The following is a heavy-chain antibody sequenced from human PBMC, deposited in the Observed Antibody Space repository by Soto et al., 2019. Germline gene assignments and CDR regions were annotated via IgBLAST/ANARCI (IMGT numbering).Heavy chain of an antibody. J-gene: IGHJ3*02. CDR2: ISSSGSTI. CDR1: GFTFSSYE. CDR3: ARGAESAFDI. Sequence: GGSRRLSCAASGFTFSSYEMNWVRQAPGKGLEWVSYISSSGSTIYYADSVKGRFTISRDNAKNSLYLQMNSLRAEDTAVYYCARGAESAFDIWGQGTMVTVSS. V-gene: IGHV3-48*03.